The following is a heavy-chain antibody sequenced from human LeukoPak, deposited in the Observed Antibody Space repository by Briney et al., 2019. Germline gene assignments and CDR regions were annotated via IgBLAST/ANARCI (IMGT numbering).Heavy chain of an antibody. CDR2: ISYDGSNK. V-gene: IGHV3-30-3*01. CDR3: ARAQARQFDY. J-gene: IGHJ4*02. CDR1: GFTFSSYA. D-gene: IGHD6-6*01. Sequence: GRSPRLSCAASGFTFSSYAMHWVRQAPGKGLEWVAVISYDGSNKYYADSVKGRFTISRDNSKNTLYLQMNSLRAEDTAVYYCARAQARQFDYWGQGTLVTVSS.